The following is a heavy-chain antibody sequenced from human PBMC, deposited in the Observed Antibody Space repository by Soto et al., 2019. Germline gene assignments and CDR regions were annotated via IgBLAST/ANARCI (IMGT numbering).Heavy chain of an antibody. D-gene: IGHD3-16*01. CDR2: SRNKANSYST. CDR3: ARWNGGLYNMDV. V-gene: IGHV3-72*01. J-gene: IGHJ6*02. CDR1: GFTFSDHY. Sequence: EVQLVESGGGLVQPGGSLRLSCAGSGFTFSDHYIDWVRQAPGKGLEWVGRSRNKANSYSTEYAASVKGRFIISRDESKNFVYLQMNSLKTEDTAVYSCARWNGGLYNMDVWGQGTTVTVSS.